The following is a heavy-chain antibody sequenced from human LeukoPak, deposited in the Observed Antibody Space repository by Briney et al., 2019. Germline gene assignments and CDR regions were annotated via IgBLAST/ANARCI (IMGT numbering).Heavy chain of an antibody. V-gene: IGHV3-20*04. J-gene: IGHJ6*03. D-gene: IGHD4-23*01. Sequence: GSLRLSCAASGFTFDDYGLSWVRQVPGKGLEWVSGINWNGGSTGYADSVKGRFTISRDNAKNSLYLQMNSLRAEDTALYYCARYGGNFYYYYMDVWGKGTTVTVSS. CDR1: GFTFDDYG. CDR2: INWNGGST. CDR3: ARYGGNFYYYYMDV.